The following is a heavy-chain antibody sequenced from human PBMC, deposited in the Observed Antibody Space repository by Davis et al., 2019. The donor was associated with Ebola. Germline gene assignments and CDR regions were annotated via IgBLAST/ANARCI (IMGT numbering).Heavy chain of an antibody. Sequence: GESLKISCAASGFTFSSYSMNWVRQAPGKGLEWVSSISSSSSYIYYADSVKGRFTISRDNAKNSLYLQMNSLRAEDTAVYYCARGIEGWNYEEYWGQGTLVTVSS. CDR3: ARGIEGWNYEEY. J-gene: IGHJ4*02. CDR1: GFTFSSYS. V-gene: IGHV3-21*01. CDR2: ISSSSSYI. D-gene: IGHD1-7*01.